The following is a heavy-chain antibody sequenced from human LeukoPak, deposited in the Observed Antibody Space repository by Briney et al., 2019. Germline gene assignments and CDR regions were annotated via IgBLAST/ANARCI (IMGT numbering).Heavy chain of an antibody. CDR1: GFTFSYHW. CDR2: IKNDGAVK. D-gene: IGHD6-13*01. CDR3: AKDSYSKGDF. Sequence: GGSQRLSCAASGFTFSYHWMTWVRQAPVKGLEWVANIKNDGAVKNYVDSVKGRFTISRDNAKNSLYLQMNSLRAEDTAVYYCAKDSYSKGDFWGQGVLVTVSS. J-gene: IGHJ4*02. V-gene: IGHV3-7*01.